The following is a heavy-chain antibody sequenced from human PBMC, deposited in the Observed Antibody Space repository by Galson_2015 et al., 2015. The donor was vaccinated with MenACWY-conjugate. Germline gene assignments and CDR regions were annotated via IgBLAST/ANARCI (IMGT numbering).Heavy chain of an antibody. J-gene: IGHJ4*02. CDR2: IKQDGSEK. V-gene: IGHV3-7*03. CDR3: ARDLGFYCSRNDCYSPY. Sequence: SLRLSCAASGFIFNNYWMSWVRQVPGKGLEWVANIKQDGSEKHYVDSVRGRFTISRDNAKNSLYLQMNSLRAEDTAVYYCARDLGFYCSRNDCYSPYWGQGTLVTVSS. CDR1: GFIFNNYW. D-gene: IGHD2-2*01.